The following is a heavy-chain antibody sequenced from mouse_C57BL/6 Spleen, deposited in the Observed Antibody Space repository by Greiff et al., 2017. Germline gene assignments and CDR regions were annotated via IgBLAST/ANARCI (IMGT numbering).Heavy chain of an antibody. Sequence: VQLQQSGPELVKPGASVKISCKASGYSFTGYYMNWVKQSPEKSLEWIGEFNPSTGGTTYNQKFKAKATLTVDKSSSTVYMQLKRLTSDDSAVYYCARDSSGYAFAYWGQGTLVTVSA. V-gene: IGHV1-42*01. CDR2: FNPSTGGT. CDR1: GYSFTGYY. D-gene: IGHD3-2*02. J-gene: IGHJ3*01. CDR3: ARDSSGYAFAY.